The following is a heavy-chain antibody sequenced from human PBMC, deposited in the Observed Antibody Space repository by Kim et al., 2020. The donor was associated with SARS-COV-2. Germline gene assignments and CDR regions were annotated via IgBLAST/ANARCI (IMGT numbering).Heavy chain of an antibody. D-gene: IGHD3-10*01. J-gene: IGHJ4*01. CDR2: INSDESST. V-gene: IGHV3-74*01. CDR3: ARDGRDSGSYPYFDY. CDR1: GFTFSNYW. Sequence: GGSLRLSCAASGFTFSNYWMHWVRQAPGKGLVWVSHINSDESSTSYADSVKGRFTISRDNAKNTLYLQMNSLSAEDTAVYYCARDGRDSGSYPYFDYWGHGSLVTVSS.